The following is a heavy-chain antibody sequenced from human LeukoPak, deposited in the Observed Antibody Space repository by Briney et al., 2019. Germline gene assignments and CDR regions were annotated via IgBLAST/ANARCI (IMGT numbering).Heavy chain of an antibody. V-gene: IGHV4-61*02. D-gene: IGHD6-13*01. Sequence: SQTLSLTCTVSGGSISSGSYYWSWIRQPAGKGLEWIGRIYTSGSTNYNPSLKSRVTISVDTSKNQFSLKLSSVTAADTAVYYCASGGAAARFDYWGQGTLVTVSS. CDR3: ASGGAAARFDY. CDR1: GGSISSGSYY. CDR2: IYTSGST. J-gene: IGHJ4*02.